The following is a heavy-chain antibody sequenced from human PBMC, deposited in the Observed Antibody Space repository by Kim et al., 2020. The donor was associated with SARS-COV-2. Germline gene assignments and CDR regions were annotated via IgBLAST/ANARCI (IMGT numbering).Heavy chain of an antibody. CDR3: AKVTSGSSGWFEYFQH. J-gene: IGHJ1*01. V-gene: IGHV3-23*01. CDR1: GFTFNSYA. D-gene: IGHD6-19*01. CDR2: IRDSGCST. Sequence: GGSLRLSCAASGFTFNSYAMSWVRQAPGKGLEWVSGIRDSGCSTKYAESVKGRFSISRDNSKNTLYLQMDSLRAEDTAVYYCAKVTSGSSGWFEYFQHWGQGTLVTVSS.